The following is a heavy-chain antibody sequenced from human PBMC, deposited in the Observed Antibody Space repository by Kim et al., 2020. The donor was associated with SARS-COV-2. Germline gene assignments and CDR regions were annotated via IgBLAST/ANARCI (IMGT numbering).Heavy chain of an antibody. D-gene: IGHD1-7*01. J-gene: IGHJ3*02. CDR3: ARAGAYNWNFPDAFDI. V-gene: IGHV1-69*01. Sequence: VQGRVTITADESTSTAYMELSSLRSEDMAVYYCARAGAYNWNFPDAFDIWGQGTMVTVSS.